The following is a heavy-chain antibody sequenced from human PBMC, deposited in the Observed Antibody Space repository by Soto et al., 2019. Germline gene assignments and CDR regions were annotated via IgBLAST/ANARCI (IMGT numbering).Heavy chain of an antibody. J-gene: IGHJ4*02. CDR2: ISGSGGST. D-gene: IGHD4-17*01. CDR3: AKEYYGDYVSSFDY. Sequence: GGSMRLSCAASGFTFSSYAMNWVRQAPGKGLEWVSGISGSGGSTYYADSVKGRFTISRDNSKNTLYLQMNSLRAEDTAVYYCAKEYYGDYVSSFDYWGQGTLVTVSS. CDR1: GFTFSSYA. V-gene: IGHV3-23*01.